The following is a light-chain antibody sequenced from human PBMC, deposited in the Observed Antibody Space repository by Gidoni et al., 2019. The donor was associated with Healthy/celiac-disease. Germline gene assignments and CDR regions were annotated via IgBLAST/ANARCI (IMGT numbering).Light chain of an antibody. CDR1: HSISSY. Sequence: DIQMTQSPSSLSASVGDRVSIPCRASHSISSYLNWYQQKPGKAPKLLIYAASSLHSGVPSRFSGSGSGTDFTLTISSLQPEDFATYYCQQSYSTPYTFGQGTKLEIK. CDR2: AAS. CDR3: QQSYSTPYT. V-gene: IGKV1-39*01. J-gene: IGKJ2*01.